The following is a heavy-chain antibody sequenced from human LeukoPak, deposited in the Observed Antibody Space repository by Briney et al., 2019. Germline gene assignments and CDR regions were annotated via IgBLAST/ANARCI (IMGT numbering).Heavy chain of an antibody. J-gene: IGHJ6*02. Sequence: PSETLSLTCTVSGGSISSYYWSWIRQPAGKGLEWIGRIYTSGSTNYNPSLKSRVTMSVDTSKNQFSLKLSSVTAADTAVYYCARPNYDFWSGYQYYYGMDVWGQGTTVTVSS. V-gene: IGHV4-4*07. CDR3: ARPNYDFWSGYQYYYGMDV. CDR1: GGSISSYY. D-gene: IGHD3-3*01. CDR2: IYTSGST.